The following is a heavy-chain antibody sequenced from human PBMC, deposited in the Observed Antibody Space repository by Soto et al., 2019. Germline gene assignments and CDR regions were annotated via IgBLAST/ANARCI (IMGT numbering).Heavy chain of an antibody. Sequence: GGSLRLSCSASGFTFSSYAMHWVRQAPGKGLEYVSAISSNGGSTYYADSVKGRFTISRDNSKNTLYLQMSSLRAEDTAVYYCGRLWATPLAYGMDVWGQGTTVTVSS. CDR2: ISSNGGST. D-gene: IGHD1-26*01. J-gene: IGHJ6*02. V-gene: IGHV3-64D*06. CDR1: GFTFSSYA. CDR3: GRLWATPLAYGMDV.